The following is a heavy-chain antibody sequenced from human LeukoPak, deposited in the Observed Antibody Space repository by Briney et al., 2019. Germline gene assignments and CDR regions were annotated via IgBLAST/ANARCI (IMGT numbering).Heavy chain of an antibody. CDR2: INSDGSST. V-gene: IGHV3-74*01. J-gene: IGHJ3*02. D-gene: IGHD1-26*01. CDR3: ARYWGGSYNAHAFDI. CDR1: GFIFSNYW. Sequence: PGGSLRLSCAASGFIFSNYWMHWVRQAPGKGLVWVSRINSDGSSTSYADSVKGRFTMSRDNAKNTLYLQMNSLRAEDTAVYYCARYWGGSYNAHAFDIWGQGTMVTVSS.